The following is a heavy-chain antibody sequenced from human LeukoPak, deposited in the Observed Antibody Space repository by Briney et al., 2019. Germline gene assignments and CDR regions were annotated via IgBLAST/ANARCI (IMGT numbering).Heavy chain of an antibody. D-gene: IGHD3-10*01. CDR2: IYYSGST. Sequence: SEILSLTCAVSGGSISSNSYYWGWIRQPPGKGLEWIGSIYYSGSTYYNPSLKSRVTISVDMSKNQFSLKLSSVTAADTAVDYCARTRYYYNSRSYGAPYYFDYWGQGTLVTVSS. V-gene: IGHV4-39*01. J-gene: IGHJ4*02. CDR3: ARTRYYYNSRSYGAPYYFDY. CDR1: GGSISSNSYY.